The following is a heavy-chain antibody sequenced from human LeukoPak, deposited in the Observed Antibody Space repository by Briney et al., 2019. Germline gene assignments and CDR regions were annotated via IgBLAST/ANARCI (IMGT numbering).Heavy chain of an antibody. J-gene: IGHJ4*02. V-gene: IGHV3-74*01. CDR1: GFTFSSYW. CDR3: ARSNQADDY. CDR2: INPGGSSI. D-gene: IGHD1-14*01. Sequence: PGGSLRLSCAASGFTFSSYWMHWVRQVPGKGLAWVARINPGGSSITYADSVKGRLTISRDNAKNTLYLQMDSLRAEDTGVYYCARSNQADDYWGQGTLVTVSS.